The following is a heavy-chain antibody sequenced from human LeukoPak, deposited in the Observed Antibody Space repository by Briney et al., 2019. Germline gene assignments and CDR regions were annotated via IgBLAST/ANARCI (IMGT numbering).Heavy chain of an antibody. D-gene: IGHD3-10*02. V-gene: IGHV3-48*03. J-gene: IGHJ6*04. CDR3: AELGITIIGGV. CDR1: GFPFSSYE. CDR2: ISSSGSTI. Sequence: GSLRLSCAASGFPFSSYEMNWVRQAPGKGLEWVSYISSSGSTIYYADSVKGRFTISRDNAKNSLYLQMISQRAEDMAVYYCAELGITIIGGVWGKGTTVTIST.